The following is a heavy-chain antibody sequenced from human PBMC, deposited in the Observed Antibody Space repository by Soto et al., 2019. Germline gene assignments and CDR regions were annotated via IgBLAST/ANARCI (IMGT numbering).Heavy chain of an antibody. J-gene: IGHJ4*02. Sequence: QVQLQQWGAGLLKPSETLSLTCAVYGGSFSGYYWSWIRQPPGKGLEWIGEINHSGSTNYNPSLKSRVTISVDMSKNQFSLKLSSVTAADTAVYYCARGQRGGPFDYWGQGTLVTVSS. CDR1: GGSFSGYY. V-gene: IGHV4-34*01. CDR3: ARGQRGGPFDY. CDR2: INHSGST. D-gene: IGHD1-1*01.